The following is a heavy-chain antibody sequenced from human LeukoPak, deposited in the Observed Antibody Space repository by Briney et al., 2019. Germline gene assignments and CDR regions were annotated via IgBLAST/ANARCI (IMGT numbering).Heavy chain of an antibody. CDR3: TRLITMYRGILSAYFDY. Sequence: SLRLSCAASGFTFTDHYMTWIRQAPGKGLEWVGLIKTEAYGGATEYAPSVKGRFTISRDDSKSIAYLQMDSLKTEDTAVFFCTRLITMYRGILSAYFDYWGQGTLVTVSS. V-gene: IGHV3-49*03. CDR2: IKTEAYGGAT. J-gene: IGHJ4*02. D-gene: IGHD3-10*01. CDR1: GFTFTDHY.